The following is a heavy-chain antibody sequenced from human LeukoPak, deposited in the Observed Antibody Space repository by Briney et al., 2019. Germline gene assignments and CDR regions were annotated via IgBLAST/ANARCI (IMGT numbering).Heavy chain of an antibody. CDR1: GGTFSSYA. D-gene: IGHD3-10*01. CDR2: IIPIFGTA. V-gene: IGHV1-69*01. Sequence: ASVKVSCKASGGTFSSYAISWVRQAPGQGLEWMGGIIPIFGTANYAQKFQGRVTITADESASTAYMELSSLRSEDTAVYYCARVIGGEAFDIWGQGTMVTVSS. J-gene: IGHJ3*02. CDR3: ARVIGGEAFDI.